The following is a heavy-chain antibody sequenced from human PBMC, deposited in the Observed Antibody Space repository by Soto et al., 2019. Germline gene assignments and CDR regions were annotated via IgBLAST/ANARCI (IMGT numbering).Heavy chain of an antibody. CDR2: IYYSGST. D-gene: IGHD5-12*01. Sequence: TSETLSLTCTVSGGSISSYYWSWIRQPPGKGLEWIGYIYYSGSTNYNPSLKSRVTISVDTSKNQFSLKLSSVTAADTAVYYCAREGPSQGTGGYDSYSWFDPWGQGTLVTVSS. CDR3: AREGPSQGTGGYDSYSWFDP. V-gene: IGHV4-59*01. J-gene: IGHJ5*02. CDR1: GGSISSYY.